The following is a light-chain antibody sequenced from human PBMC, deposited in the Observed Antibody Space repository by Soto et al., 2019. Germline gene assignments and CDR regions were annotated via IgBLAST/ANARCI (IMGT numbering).Light chain of an antibody. V-gene: IGKV4-1*01. CDR3: QQYYSTPGT. Sequence: DIVMTQSPDSLAVSLGERATINCKSSQSVLYSSNNKNYLAWYQQKPGKPPKLLIYWASTRESGVPDRFSGSGSGTDFTLTISSLQAEDVAVYYCQQYYSTPGTFGQGTKGEIK. J-gene: IGKJ1*01. CDR1: QSVLYSSNNKNY. CDR2: WAS.